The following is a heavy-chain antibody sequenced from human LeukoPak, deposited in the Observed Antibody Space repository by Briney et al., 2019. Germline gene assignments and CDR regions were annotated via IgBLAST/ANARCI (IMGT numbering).Heavy chain of an antibody. J-gene: IGHJ4*02. CDR1: GFTFSDYY. V-gene: IGHV3-11*04. D-gene: IGHD6-6*01. CDR2: ISSSGSTI. Sequence: GGSLRLSCAASGFTFSDYYMSWIRQAPGKGLEWVSYISSSGSTIYYADSVKGRFTISRDNAKNSLYLQMNSLRAEDTAVYYCARKFIAVHPALDYWGQGTLVTVSS. CDR3: ARKFIAVHPALDY.